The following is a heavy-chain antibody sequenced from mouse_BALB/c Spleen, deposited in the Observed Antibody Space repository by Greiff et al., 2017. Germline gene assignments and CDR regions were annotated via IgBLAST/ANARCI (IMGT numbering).Heavy chain of an antibody. V-gene: IGHV5-6-4*01. CDR1: GFTFSSYT. J-gene: IGHJ2*01. D-gene: IGHD2-1*01. Sequence: EVQLVESGGGLVKPGGSLKLSCAASGFTFSSYTMSWVRQTPEKRLEWVATISSGGSYTYYPDSVKGRFTISRDNAKNTLYLQMSSLKSEDTAMYYCTRGGDGNYVFDYGGQGTTLAVSS. CDR2: ISSGGSYT. CDR3: TRGGDGNYVFDY.